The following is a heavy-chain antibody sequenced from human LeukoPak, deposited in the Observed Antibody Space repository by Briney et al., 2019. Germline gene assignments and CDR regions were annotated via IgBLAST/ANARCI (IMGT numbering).Heavy chain of an antibody. V-gene: IGHV3-23*01. CDR1: GSTFSSFA. CDR3: AKVPPYCTNGVCYYFDY. D-gene: IGHD2-8*01. J-gene: IGHJ4*02. CDR2: ISGSGGST. Sequence: GGSLRPSCAAAGSTFSSFAMSWVRQLQGKGREWVSAISGSGGSTYYADFVKGRFTISRDNSKNTLYLQMNSLRAEDTAVYYCAKVPPYCTNGVCYYFDYWGQGTLVTVSS.